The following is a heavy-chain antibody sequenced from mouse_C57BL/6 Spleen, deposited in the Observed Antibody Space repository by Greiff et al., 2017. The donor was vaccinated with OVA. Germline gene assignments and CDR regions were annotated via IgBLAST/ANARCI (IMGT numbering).Heavy chain of an antibody. J-gene: IGHJ3*01. D-gene: IGHD2-5*01. Sequence: LQQSGGGLVQPGGSMKLSCAASGFTFSDAWMDWVRQSPEKGLEWVAEIRNKANNHATYYAVSVKGRFTISRDDSKSSVYLQRNSLRAEDTGIYYGTRLNSNLFAYWGQGTLVTVSA. CDR1: GFTFSDAW. CDR2: IRNKANNHAT. CDR3: TRLNSNLFAY. V-gene: IGHV6-6*01.